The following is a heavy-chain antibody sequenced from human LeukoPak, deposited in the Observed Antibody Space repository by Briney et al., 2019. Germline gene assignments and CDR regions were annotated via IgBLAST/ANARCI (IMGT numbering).Heavy chain of an antibody. Sequence: GSLRLSCAASGFTFSSYSMNWVRQAPGKGLEWVSSISSSSSYIYYADSVKGRFTISRDNAKNSLYLQMNSLRAEDTAVYYCARGERGLYCSSTSCYPVLGGQGTPVTVSS. CDR2: ISSSSSYI. J-gene: IGHJ4*02. CDR3: ARGERGLYCSSTSCYPVL. V-gene: IGHV3-21*01. D-gene: IGHD2-2*01. CDR1: GFTFSSYS.